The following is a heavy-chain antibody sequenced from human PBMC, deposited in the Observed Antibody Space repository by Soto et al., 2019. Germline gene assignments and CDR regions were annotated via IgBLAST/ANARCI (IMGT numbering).Heavy chain of an antibody. CDR1: GFTFSSYS. J-gene: IGHJ4*02. CDR3: ARDLDSSAWYRLPFVY. CDR2: ISSSSSYI. D-gene: IGHD6-19*01. Sequence: GGSLRLSCAASGFTFSSYSMNWVRQAPGKGLEWVSYISSSSSYIYYADSVKGRFTISRDNAKNSLYLQMNSLRAEDTAVYYCARDLDSSAWYRLPFVYWGQGTLVTVSS. V-gene: IGHV3-21*05.